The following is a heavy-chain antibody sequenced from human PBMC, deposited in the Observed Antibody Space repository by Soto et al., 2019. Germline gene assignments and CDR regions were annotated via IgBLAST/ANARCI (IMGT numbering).Heavy chain of an antibody. V-gene: IGHV4-4*02. CDR1: GGTVASSHW. Sequence: QVQLQESGPRLVKPSESLSLTCGVSGGTVASSHWWSWVRQSPGRGLGWIGNVYHTGDTNFNPSLQSRGTFSADKSNNQFSLRLTSVTAADTAVYFCAREIVTAGGNNYFDPWGPGTLVTVST. CDR2: VYHTGDT. D-gene: IGHD2-21*02. CDR3: AREIVTAGGNNYFDP. J-gene: IGHJ5*02.